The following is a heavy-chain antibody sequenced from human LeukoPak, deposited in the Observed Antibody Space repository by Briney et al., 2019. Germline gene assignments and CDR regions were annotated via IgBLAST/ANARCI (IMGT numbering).Heavy chain of an antibody. CDR3: ATLHGVYSSSPPDY. CDR1: GGSISSGSYY. D-gene: IGHD6-13*01. Sequence: SEALSLTCTVSGGSISSGSYYWSWIRQPPGKGLEWIGYIYYSGSTNYNPSLKSRVTISVDTSKNQFSLKLSSVTAADTAVYYCATLHGVYSSSPPDYWGQGTLVTVSS. V-gene: IGHV4-61*01. J-gene: IGHJ4*02. CDR2: IYYSGST.